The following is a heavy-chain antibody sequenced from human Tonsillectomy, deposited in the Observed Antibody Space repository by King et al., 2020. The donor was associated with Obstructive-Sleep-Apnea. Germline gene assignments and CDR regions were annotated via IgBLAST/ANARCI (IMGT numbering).Heavy chain of an antibody. CDR2: IYYSGGT. CDR3: ARDQDSSGYYSGAFDI. D-gene: IGHD3-22*01. J-gene: IGHJ3*02. V-gene: IGHV4-31*03. CDR1: GGSISSGGYY. Sequence: QLQESGPGLVKPSQTLSLNCTVSGGSISSGGYYWSWIRQHPGKGLEWIGYIYYSGGTYYNPSLKSRVTISVDTSNNQFSPKLSSVTAADTAVYYCARDQDSSGYYSGAFDIWGQGTMVTVSS.